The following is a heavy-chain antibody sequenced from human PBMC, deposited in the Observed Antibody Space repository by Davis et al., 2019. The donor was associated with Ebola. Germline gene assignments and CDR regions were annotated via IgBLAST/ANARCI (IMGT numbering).Heavy chain of an antibody. CDR1: GFTFSSYS. Sequence: PGGSLRLSCAASGFTFSSYSMSWVRQAPGKGLEWVSVIYSGGSTYYADSVKGRFTISRDNSKNTLYLQMNSLRAEDTAVYYCAKTPVTTVTTWFDYWGQGTLVTVSS. CDR3: AKTPVTTVTTWFDY. V-gene: IGHV3-23*03. CDR2: IYSGGST. J-gene: IGHJ4*02. D-gene: IGHD4-11*01.